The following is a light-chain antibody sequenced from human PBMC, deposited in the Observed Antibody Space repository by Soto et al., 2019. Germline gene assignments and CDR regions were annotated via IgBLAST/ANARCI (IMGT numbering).Light chain of an antibody. J-gene: IGKJ4*01. V-gene: IGKV1-39*01. Sequence: DIQVTQSPSSLSASVGDRVTITCWASQSINSYLNWYQQKPGKAPKLLIYAASSLQSGVPSRFSGSGSGTDFTLTISSLQPEDFATYYCQQSYSPFLTFGGGTKVEIK. CDR2: AAS. CDR3: QQSYSPFLT. CDR1: QSINSY.